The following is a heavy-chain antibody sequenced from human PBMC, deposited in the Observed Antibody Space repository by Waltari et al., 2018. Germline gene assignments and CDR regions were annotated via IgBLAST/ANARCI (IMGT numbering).Heavy chain of an antibody. CDR3: AKDLWAMATIKYPNFDY. V-gene: IGHV3-23*01. D-gene: IGHD5-12*01. J-gene: IGHJ4*02. CDR2: IGGSGGST. CDR1: GFTFRSYA. Sequence: EVQLLESGGGVVQPGGSLRLSCAASGFTFRSYAMSWVRQAQGKGLEWVSSIGGSGGSTYYAVSVKGRFTISRDNSTNTPYLPMNSLRAEDTAVYYCAKDLWAMATIKYPNFDYWGQGTLVTVSS.